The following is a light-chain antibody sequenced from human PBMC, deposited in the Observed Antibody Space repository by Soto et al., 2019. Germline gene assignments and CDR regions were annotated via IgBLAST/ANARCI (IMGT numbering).Light chain of an antibody. CDR1: QSLLHGNGYTY. Sequence: DIVMTQSPLSLPVTPGESASISCRSSQSLLHGNGYTYLDWYVLKPGQSPQLLIYLVSKRASGVPDRITGSGSATEFTLNISRVEAEDVGVYYCMQAVQTPRTFGQGTKVEIK. CDR3: MQAVQTPRT. J-gene: IGKJ1*01. V-gene: IGKV2-28*01. CDR2: LVS.